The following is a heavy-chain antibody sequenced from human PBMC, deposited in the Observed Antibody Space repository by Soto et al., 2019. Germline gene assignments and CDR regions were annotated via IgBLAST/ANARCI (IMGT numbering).Heavy chain of an antibody. Sequence: GASVKVSCKASGGTFSSYAISWVRQTHGQGLEWMGGIIPIFGTANYAQKFQGRVTITADESTSTAYMELSSLRSEDTAVYYCARDRYCSGGSCYWSWGQGTLVTVSS. CDR3: ARDRYCSGGSCYWS. CDR2: IIPIFGTA. CDR1: GGTFSSYA. D-gene: IGHD2-15*01. J-gene: IGHJ5*02. V-gene: IGHV1-69*13.